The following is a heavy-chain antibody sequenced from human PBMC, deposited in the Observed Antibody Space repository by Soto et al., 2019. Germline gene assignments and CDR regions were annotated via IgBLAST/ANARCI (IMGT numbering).Heavy chain of an antibody. CDR3: ARQFHYEGSGYYYAY. Sequence: SVKVSCKASGGTFSRYAISWVRQAPGQGLEWMGGITPMFGTANYAQKFQGRVTITADESTSTAYMELSSLRSEDTALYYCARQFHYEGSGYYYAYWGQGTLVTVS. D-gene: IGHD3-22*01. CDR2: ITPMFGTA. V-gene: IGHV1-69*13. CDR1: GGTFSRYA. J-gene: IGHJ4*02.